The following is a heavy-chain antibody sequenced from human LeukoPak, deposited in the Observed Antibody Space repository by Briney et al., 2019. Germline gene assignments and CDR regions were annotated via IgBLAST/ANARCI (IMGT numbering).Heavy chain of an antibody. D-gene: IGHD2-21*02. J-gene: IGHJ4*02. CDR2: IYYCGST. CDR3: ARAYCGGDCSFDY. CDR1: GGSISSYY. Sequence: SETLSLTCTVSGGSISSYYWSWIRQPPGKGLEWIGYIYYCGSTNYNPSLKGRVTISVDTSKNQFSLRLSSVTAADTAVYYCARAYCGGDCSFDYWGQGTLVTVSS. V-gene: IGHV4-59*08.